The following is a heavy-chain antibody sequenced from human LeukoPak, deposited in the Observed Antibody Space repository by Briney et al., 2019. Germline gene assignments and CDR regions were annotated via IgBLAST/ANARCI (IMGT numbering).Heavy chain of an antibody. CDR3: ARFYYYDSSGYYRKYNWFDP. Sequence: PSQTLSLTCTVSGGSISSGDYYWSWIRQPPGKGLEWIGYIYYSGSTYYNPSLKSRVTISVDTSKNQFSLKLSSVTAADTAVYCCARFYYYDSSGYYRKYNWFDPWGQGTLVTVSS. D-gene: IGHD3-22*01. CDR1: GGSISSGDYY. V-gene: IGHV4-30-4*08. CDR2: IYYSGST. J-gene: IGHJ5*02.